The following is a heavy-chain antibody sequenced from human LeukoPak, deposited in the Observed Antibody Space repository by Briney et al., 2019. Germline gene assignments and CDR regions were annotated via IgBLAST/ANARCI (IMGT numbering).Heavy chain of an antibody. V-gene: IGHV1-2*02. CDR1: GYTFTGYY. CDR3: ARLSGNDSPKDY. CDR2: INPNSGDT. J-gene: IGHJ4*01. Sequence: ASVRVSCKSSGYTFTGYYMNWVRQAPGQGLEWMGWINPNSGDTNYAQRFQGRVTMTRDTSVNTAYMDLSNLRSDDTAMYYCARLSGNDSPKDYWGQGTLVTVSS. D-gene: IGHD5-12*01.